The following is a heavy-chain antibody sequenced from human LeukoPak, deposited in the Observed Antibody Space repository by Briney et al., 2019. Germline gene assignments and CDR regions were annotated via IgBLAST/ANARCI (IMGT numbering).Heavy chain of an antibody. CDR2: IYTSGST. CDR1: GGSISSYY. D-gene: IGHD4-17*01. J-gene: IGHJ5*02. Sequence: SETLSLTCTVSGGSISSYYWSWSRQPAGKGLEWIGRIYTSGSTNYNPSLKSRVTMSVDTSKNQFSLKLSSVTAADTAVYYCARRYGDYSGNWFDPWGQGTLVTVSS. V-gene: IGHV4-4*07. CDR3: ARRYGDYSGNWFDP.